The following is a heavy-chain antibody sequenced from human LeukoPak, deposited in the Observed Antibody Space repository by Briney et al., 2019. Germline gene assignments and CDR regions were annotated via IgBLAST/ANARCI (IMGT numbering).Heavy chain of an antibody. CDR2: ISYDGSNK. V-gene: IGHV3-30-3*01. D-gene: IGHD6-13*01. CDR3: ARGKKVGSSWYGVSVS. CDR1: GFTFSSYA. Sequence: GGSLRLSCAASGFTFSSYAMHWVRQAPGKGLEWVAVISYDGSNKYYADSVKGRFTISRDNSKNTLYLQMNSLRAEDTAVYYCARGKKVGSSWYGVSVSWGQGTLVTVSS. J-gene: IGHJ4*02.